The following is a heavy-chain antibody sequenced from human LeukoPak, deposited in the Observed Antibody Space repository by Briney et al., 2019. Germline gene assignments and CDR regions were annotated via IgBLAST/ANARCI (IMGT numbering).Heavy chain of an antibody. CDR3: AREDYGGATDY. CDR2: IGTAGDT. Sequence: PGGSLRLSCAASGFTFSSYDMHWVRQATGKGLEWVSAIGTAGDTYYPGSVKGRFTISRENAKNSLYLQMNSLRAEDTAVYYCAREDYGGATDYWGQGTLVTVSS. D-gene: IGHD4-23*01. CDR1: GFTFSSYD. J-gene: IGHJ4*02. V-gene: IGHV3-13*04.